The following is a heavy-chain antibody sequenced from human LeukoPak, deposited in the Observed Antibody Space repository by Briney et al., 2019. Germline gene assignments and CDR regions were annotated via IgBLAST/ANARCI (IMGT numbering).Heavy chain of an antibody. V-gene: IGHV3-23*01. CDR3: AKDGRFLGFDY. CDR1: GFTFSSCA. Sequence: GGSLRLSCAASGFTFSSCAMSWVRQAPGKGLEWVSAISGSGGSTYYADSVKGRFTISRDNSKNTLYLQMNSLRADDTAVYYCAKDGRFLGFDYWGQGTLVTVSS. D-gene: IGHD3-3*01. J-gene: IGHJ4*02. CDR2: ISGSGGST.